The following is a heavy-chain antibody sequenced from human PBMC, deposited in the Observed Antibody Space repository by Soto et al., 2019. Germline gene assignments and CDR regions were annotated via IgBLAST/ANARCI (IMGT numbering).Heavy chain of an antibody. CDR1: GGSISSSSYY. CDR2: IYYSGST. CDR3: ARLRNWGPYYYYYMDV. D-gene: IGHD7-27*01. Sequence: TSETLSLTCTVSGGSISSSSYYWGWIRQPPGKGLGWIGSIYYSGSTYYNPSLKSRVTISVDTSKNQFSLKLSSVTAADTAVYYCARLRNWGPYYYYYMDVWGKGTTVTVSS. J-gene: IGHJ6*03. V-gene: IGHV4-39*01.